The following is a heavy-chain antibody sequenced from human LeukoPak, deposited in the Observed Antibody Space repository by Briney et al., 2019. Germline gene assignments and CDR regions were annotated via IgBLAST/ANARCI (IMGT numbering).Heavy chain of an antibody. CDR1: GFTFSSFE. CDR2: ISYDGSKK. J-gene: IGHJ3*01. CDR3: VRDSPHYNDDISGEQRSDGFDL. D-gene: IGHD3-22*01. Sequence: PGGSLRLSCAASGFTFSSFEMHWVRQAPGKGLEWVAVISYDGSKKYYIDSVKGRSAISRDNSKNTLYLQMNSLSAEDTALYYCVRDSPHYNDDISGEQRSDGFDLWGQGTWVTVSS. V-gene: IGHV3-30*09.